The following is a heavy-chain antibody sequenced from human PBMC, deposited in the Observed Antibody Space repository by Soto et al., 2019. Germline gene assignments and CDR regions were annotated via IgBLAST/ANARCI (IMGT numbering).Heavy chain of an antibody. J-gene: IGHJ3*02. D-gene: IGHD5-12*01. Sequence: QVQLVQSGAQVKKPGASVKVSCKASGYTFDNYALHWVRQAPGRRLEWMGWIHAGNGYTKYSQSFQGRVTITRDTSASTAHMVLSSLGSEVTAVYYCARVQYSGYDFKLAFDIWGQGTMVTFSS. V-gene: IGHV1-3*01. CDR3: ARVQYSGYDFKLAFDI. CDR1: GYTFDNYA. CDR2: IHAGNGYT.